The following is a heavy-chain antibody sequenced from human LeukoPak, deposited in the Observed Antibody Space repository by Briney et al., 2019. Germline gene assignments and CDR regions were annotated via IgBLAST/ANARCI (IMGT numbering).Heavy chain of an antibody. V-gene: IGHV1-2*02. CDR2: INPNSGGA. CDR3: AKSTNWGSISDGFDI. J-gene: IGHJ3*02. CDR1: GYSFIGYY. D-gene: IGHD7-27*01. Sequence: ASVTVSCKASGYSFIGYYIHWVRQAPGQGLEWMGWINPNSGGANYAQKFQGRVTMTRDTSISTVYMELTRLRSDDTAMYYCAKSTNWGSISDGFDIWGQGTVDPVAS.